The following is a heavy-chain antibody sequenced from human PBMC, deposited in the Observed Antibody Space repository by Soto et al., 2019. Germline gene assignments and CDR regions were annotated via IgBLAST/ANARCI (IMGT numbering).Heavy chain of an antibody. CDR2: IYYSGST. D-gene: IGHD3-9*01. Sequence: LXLTCTVSGGSFSSGIYYWSWIRQPPGKGLEWIGYIYYSGSTNYNPSLKSRVTISVDTSKNQFSLKLSSVTAADTAVYYCARVRLRYFDWGPMDVWGQGTTVTVSS. CDR1: GGSFSSGIYY. V-gene: IGHV4-61*01. CDR3: ARVRLRYFDWGPMDV. J-gene: IGHJ6*02.